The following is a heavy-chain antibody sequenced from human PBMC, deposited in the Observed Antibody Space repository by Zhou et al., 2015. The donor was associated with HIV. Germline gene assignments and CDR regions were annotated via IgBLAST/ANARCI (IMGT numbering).Heavy chain of an antibody. CDR1: GGTFSSYA. CDR3: ARYQGAMVRGGPQYYFDY. V-gene: IGHV1-69*01. D-gene: IGHD3-10*01. Sequence: QVQLVQSGAEVKKPGSSVKVSCKASGGTFSSYAISWVRQAPGQGLEWMGGIIPIFGTANYAQKFQGRVTITADESTSTAYMELSSLRSEDTAVYYCARYQGAMVRGGPQYYFDYWGQGTLVTVSS. J-gene: IGHJ4*02. CDR2: IIPIFGTA.